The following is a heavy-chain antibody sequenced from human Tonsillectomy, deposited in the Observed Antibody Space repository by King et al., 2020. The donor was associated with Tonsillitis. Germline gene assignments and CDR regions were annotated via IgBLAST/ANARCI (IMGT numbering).Heavy chain of an antibody. J-gene: IGHJ5*02. D-gene: IGHD1-26*01. CDR3: ARQTSGGDGWFDP. V-gene: IGHV5-51*01. Sequence: QLVQSGAEVKRPGESLKISCKGSGDTFTTSWIGWVRQMPGKGLEWMGILYPGDSDTRYSPSFRGQVTMSVDKSNSTAYLPWSSLKASDTAIYYCARQTSGGDGWFDPWGQGTLVTAPS. CDR2: LYPGDSDT. CDR1: GDTFTTSW.